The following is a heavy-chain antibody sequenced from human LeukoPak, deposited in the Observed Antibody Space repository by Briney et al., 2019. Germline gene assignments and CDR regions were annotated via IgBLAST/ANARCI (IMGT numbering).Heavy chain of an antibody. D-gene: IGHD3/OR15-3a*01. CDR2: IYYSGNT. CDR1: GVSISSSNSY. Sequence: SEALSLTCTVSGVSISSSNSYWGWIRQPPGKGLEWIGSIYYSGNTYYNASLKSQVSISIDTSKNQFSLKLTSVTAADTAVYYCARQTGSGLFILPGGQGTLATVSS. CDR3: ARQTGSGLFILP. J-gene: IGHJ4*02. V-gene: IGHV4-39*01.